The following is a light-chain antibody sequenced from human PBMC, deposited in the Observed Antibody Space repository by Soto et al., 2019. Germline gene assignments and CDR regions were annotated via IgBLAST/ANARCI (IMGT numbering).Light chain of an antibody. V-gene: IGKV1-39*01. Sequence: DIQMTQSPSSLSASVGDRVTITCRASQTINKNLNWYQQKPRQAPRLLIYSTSDFQSGVPSRFSGSGSGTDYTLPIRDLHPEHFAPCYCQQSFTTPYTFGQRTRLE. CDR1: QTINKN. CDR3: QQSFTTPYT. J-gene: IGKJ2*01. CDR2: STS.